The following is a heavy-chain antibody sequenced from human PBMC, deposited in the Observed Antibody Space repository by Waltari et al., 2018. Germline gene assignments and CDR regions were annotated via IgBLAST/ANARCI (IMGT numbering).Heavy chain of an antibody. Sequence: IPIFGTANYAQKFQGRVTITADESTSTAYMELSSLRSEDTAVYYCARDYSSSWYERGRFDYWGQGTLVTVSS. D-gene: IGHD6-13*01. CDR3: ARDYSSSWYERGRFDY. J-gene: IGHJ4*02. V-gene: IGHV1-69*01. CDR2: IPIFGTA.